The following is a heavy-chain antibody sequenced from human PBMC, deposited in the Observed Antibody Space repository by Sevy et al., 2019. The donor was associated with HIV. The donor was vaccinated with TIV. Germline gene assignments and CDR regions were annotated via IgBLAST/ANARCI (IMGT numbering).Heavy chain of an antibody. V-gene: IGHV3-72*01. D-gene: IGHD2-21*01. Sequence: GGSLRLSCAASGFTFSDYYMHWVRQAPGKGLEWVGRIGNKANSYTTESAGSVKGRFTISRDDSKNSLYLQMHSLKTDDTAVYYCARVMRRVLWWSLDSWGQGTLVTVSS. CDR3: ARVMRRVLWWSLDS. CDR2: IGNKANSYTT. J-gene: IGHJ4*02. CDR1: GFTFSDYY.